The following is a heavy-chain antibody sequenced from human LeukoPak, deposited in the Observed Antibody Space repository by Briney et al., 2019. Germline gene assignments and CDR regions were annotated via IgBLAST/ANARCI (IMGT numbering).Heavy chain of an antibody. CDR1: GFTFSSYS. J-gene: IGHJ3*02. Sequence: PGGSLRLSCAASGFTFSSYSMNWVRQAPGKGLEWVSSISSSSSYIYYADSVKGRFTISRDNAKNSLYLQMNSLRAEDTAVCYCARDSFDAFDIWGQGTMVTVSS. V-gene: IGHV3-21*01. CDR3: ARDSFDAFDI. CDR2: ISSSSSYI.